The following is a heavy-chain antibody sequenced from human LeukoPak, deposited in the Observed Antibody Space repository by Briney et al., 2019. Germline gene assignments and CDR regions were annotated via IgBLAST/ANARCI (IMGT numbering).Heavy chain of an antibody. Sequence: GESLKISCKGLGYRFSTYWIGWVRQMPGKGLEGMGIIYPGDSDIKYSPSFQGLVTISGDKSLSTAYLQWGSLKASDSAMYYCARLRCGATYCPKPNFSSGMDAWGQGTTVTVSS. CDR3: ARLRCGATYCPKPNFSSGMDA. D-gene: IGHD4/OR15-4a*01. V-gene: IGHV5-51*01. CDR2: IYPGDSDI. J-gene: IGHJ6*02. CDR1: GYRFSTYW.